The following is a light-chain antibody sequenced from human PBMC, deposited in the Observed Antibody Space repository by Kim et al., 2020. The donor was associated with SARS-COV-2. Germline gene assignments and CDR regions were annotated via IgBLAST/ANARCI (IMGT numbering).Light chain of an antibody. CDR3: QVWDSSTYV. Sequence: SYELTQPPSVSVFPGQTASITCSGDKLGDKYASWYQQKSGQSPVVVIYQDNKRHSGIPERFSGSNSGNTATLTISGTQAMDEADYYCQVWDSSTYVFGPG. J-gene: IGLJ1*01. V-gene: IGLV3-1*01. CDR1: KLGDKY. CDR2: QDN.